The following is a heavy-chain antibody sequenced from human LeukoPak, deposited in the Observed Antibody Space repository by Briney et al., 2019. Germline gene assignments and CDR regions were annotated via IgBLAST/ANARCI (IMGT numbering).Heavy chain of an antibody. Sequence: GASVKVSCKASGYTFTSYGISWLRQAPGQGLEWMGWISAYNGNTNYAQKLQGRVTMTTDTSTSTAYMELRSLRSDDTAVYYCARDPTPLYCSGGSCYPRPRNWFDPWGQGTLVTVSS. CDR3: ARDPTPLYCSGGSCYPRPRNWFDP. D-gene: IGHD2-15*01. CDR2: ISAYNGNT. CDR1: GYTFTSYG. J-gene: IGHJ5*02. V-gene: IGHV1-18*01.